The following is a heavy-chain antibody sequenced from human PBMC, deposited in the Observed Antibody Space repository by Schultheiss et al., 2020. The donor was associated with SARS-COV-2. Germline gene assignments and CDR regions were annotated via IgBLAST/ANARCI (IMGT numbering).Heavy chain of an antibody. Sequence: GGSLRLSCAASGFTFNSYDMHWVRQTTGKGLEWVSSIGTAGDTYYPGSVKGRFTISRENAENSLYLQMSSLTAGDTAVYYCARGGPDGSDYWGQGTLVTVSS. J-gene: IGHJ4*02. CDR2: IGTAGDT. CDR1: GFTFNSYD. CDR3: ARGGPDGSDY. D-gene: IGHD1-14*01. V-gene: IGHV3-13*01.